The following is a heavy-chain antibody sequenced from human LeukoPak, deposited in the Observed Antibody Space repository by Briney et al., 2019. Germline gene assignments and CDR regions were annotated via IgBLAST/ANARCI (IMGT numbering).Heavy chain of an antibody. CDR1: GFTFSSYA. Sequence: GGSLRLSCAASGFTFSSYAMSWVRQAPGKGLEWVSAISGSGGSTYYADSVEGRFTISRDNSKNTLYLQMNSLRAEDTAVYYCAKLFRGRVSSGWYYFDYWGQGTLVTVSS. V-gene: IGHV3-23*01. J-gene: IGHJ4*02. CDR2: ISGSGGST. D-gene: IGHD6-19*01. CDR3: AKLFRGRVSSGWYYFDY.